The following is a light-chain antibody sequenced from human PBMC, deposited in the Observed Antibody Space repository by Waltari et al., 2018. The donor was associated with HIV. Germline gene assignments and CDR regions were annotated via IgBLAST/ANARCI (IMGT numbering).Light chain of an antibody. CDR2: GAS. V-gene: IGKV4-1*01. J-gene: IGKJ4*01. Sequence: VLTQSPEFLTVSQGERATINCTSSQTVSYTSNEKSYLAWYQQQPGQPPKLLVSGASSRHPGVPDRFSGSGSGTSFTLTIDNLQPEDVGIYYCQQYYTTPLFGGGTKVEI. CDR3: QQYYTTPL. CDR1: QTVSYTSNEKSY.